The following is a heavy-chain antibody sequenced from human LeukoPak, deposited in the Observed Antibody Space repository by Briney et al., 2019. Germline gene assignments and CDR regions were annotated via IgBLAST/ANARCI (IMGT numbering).Heavy chain of an antibody. CDR1: GXTVRSNY. Sequence: GGSLRLSCAASGXTVRSNYMSWVRQAPGKGLEWVSVIHSGGSTYYADSVKGRFTISRDNSKNTLYLQMNSLRAEDTAVYYCANGYYYGSGSYYKEAFDIWGQGTMVTVSS. CDR2: IHSGGST. CDR3: ANGYYYGSGSYYKEAFDI. J-gene: IGHJ3*02. D-gene: IGHD3-10*01. V-gene: IGHV3-53*05.